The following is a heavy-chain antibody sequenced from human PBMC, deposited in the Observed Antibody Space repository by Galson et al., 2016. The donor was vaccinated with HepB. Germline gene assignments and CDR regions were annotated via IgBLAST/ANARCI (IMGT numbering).Heavy chain of an antibody. CDR3: AIIGPGYGSSWSN. V-gene: IGHV1-3*01. CDR2: VNDGIGNT. Sequence: SVKVSCKASGYTFTNYAIHWVRQAPGHGLEWMGWVNDGIGNTRYSQKFQGRVTITRDTSASTDYMELSSLTSEDTAVYYCAIIGPGYGSSWSNWGQGTLVTVSS. D-gene: IGHD6-13*01. J-gene: IGHJ4*02. CDR1: GYTFTNYA.